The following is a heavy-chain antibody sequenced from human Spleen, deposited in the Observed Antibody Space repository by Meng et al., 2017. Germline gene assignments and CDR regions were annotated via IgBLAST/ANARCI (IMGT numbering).Heavy chain of an antibody. D-gene: IGHD4-11*01. CDR1: GGSFSDYD. Sequence: QLDTWRQGLLKPLEPLSLTSVVLGGSFSDYDWSWIRQPPGKGLEWIGEINHSGSTNYNPSLESRATISVDTSQNNLSLKLSSVTAADSAVYYCARGPTTMAHDFDYWGQGTLVTVSS. CDR3: ARGPTTMAHDFDY. CDR2: INHSGST. J-gene: IGHJ4*02. V-gene: IGHV4-34*01.